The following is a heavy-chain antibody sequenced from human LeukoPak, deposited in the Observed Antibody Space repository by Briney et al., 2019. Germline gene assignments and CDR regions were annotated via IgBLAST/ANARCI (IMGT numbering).Heavy chain of an antibody. J-gene: IGHJ4*02. CDR1: ASTFSSYA. CDR3: ARDRKWLLTFDI. CDR2: TSYVESTK. D-gene: IGHD6-19*01. V-gene: IGHV3-30-3*01. Sequence: GGSLRLSCAASASTFSSYAMHWVRQAPGKGREWGAVTSYVESTKHYADSVKGRFTISRDNYTNTLYLQMNSLRADDTAVYYCARDRKWLLTFDIWGQGTLVTVSS.